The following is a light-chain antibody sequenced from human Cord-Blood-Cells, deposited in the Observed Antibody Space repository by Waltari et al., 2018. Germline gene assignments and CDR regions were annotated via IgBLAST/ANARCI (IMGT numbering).Light chain of an antibody. Sequence: DIVMTQSPDSLAVSLGERATINCKSSQSFLYISNNKTNLACYQQKPGQPPKLISYWASTRESGVPDRFSGSGSGTDFTLTISSLQAEDVAVYYCQQYYSTPYSFGQGTKLEIK. CDR2: WAS. CDR1: QSFLYISNNKTN. CDR3: QQYYSTPYS. J-gene: IGKJ2*03. V-gene: IGKV4-1*01.